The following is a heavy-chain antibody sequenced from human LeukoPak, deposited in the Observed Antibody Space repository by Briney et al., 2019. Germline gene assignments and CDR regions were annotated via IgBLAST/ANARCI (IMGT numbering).Heavy chain of an antibody. CDR1: GFTLSNHW. D-gene: IGHD3-16*01. V-gene: IGHV3-7*01. Sequence: PGGPLRLSCAASGFTLSNHWVTWVRQAPGKGLEWVANIKGDGSEKYYVDSARGRFTISRDNAENSAYLQMNSLRIEDTAVYYCARGHWGMDVWGKGTTVTVSS. J-gene: IGHJ6*03. CDR3: ARGHWGMDV. CDR2: IKGDGSEK.